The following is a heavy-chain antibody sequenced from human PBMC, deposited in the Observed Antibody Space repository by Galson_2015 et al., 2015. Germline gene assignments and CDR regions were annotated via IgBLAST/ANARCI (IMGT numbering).Heavy chain of an antibody. CDR2: IKSKTDGGTT. D-gene: IGHD6-13*01. J-gene: IGHJ6*02. Sequence: SLRLSCAASGFTFSNAWMSWVRQAPGKGLEWVGRIKSKTDGGTTDYAAPVKGRFTISRDDSKNTLYLQMNSLKTEDTAVYYCTTPYSSSWYPYYYGMDVWGQGTTVTVS. CDR1: GFTFSNAW. CDR3: TTPYSSSWYPYYYGMDV. V-gene: IGHV3-15*01.